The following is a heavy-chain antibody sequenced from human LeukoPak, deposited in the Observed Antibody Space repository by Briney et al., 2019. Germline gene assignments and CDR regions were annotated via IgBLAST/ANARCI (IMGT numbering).Heavy chain of an antibody. CDR1: GFTFTDYY. J-gene: IGHJ4*02. CDR2: IGPHSSAT. V-gene: IGHV1-2*02. D-gene: IGHD2/OR15-2a*01. Sequence: GASVKVSRKSSGFTFTDYYIHWVRQAPGQGLEWMGYIGPHSSATSSPQEFQGRVTMTRDTSMSTAYMELTRLTSDDTAVYYCAREGNGLLSKDFDYWGQGILVTVSS. CDR3: AREGNGLLSKDFDY.